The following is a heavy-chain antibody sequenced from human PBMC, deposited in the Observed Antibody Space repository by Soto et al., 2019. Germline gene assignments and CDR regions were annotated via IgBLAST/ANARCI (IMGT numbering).Heavy chain of an antibody. V-gene: IGHV4-31*03. D-gene: IGHD1-26*01. CDR1: NASITSSGYY. Sequence: QVQLQESGPRLVEASQTLSLTCTVSNASITSSGYYWSWVRQPPGKRLEWIGYLYHSVSTFYSPTLQSRLTMSVDTSKNQFSLTLRSVTAADTAVYHCARMSGTYYVPDYWGQGTLVTVSS. J-gene: IGHJ4*02. CDR3: ARMSGTYYVPDY. CDR2: LYHSVST.